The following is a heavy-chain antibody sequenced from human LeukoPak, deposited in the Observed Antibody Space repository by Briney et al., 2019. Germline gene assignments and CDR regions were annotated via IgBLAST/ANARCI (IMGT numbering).Heavy chain of an antibody. CDR3: AKGAPGY. Sequence: SETLSLTCAIYGGSFSDYPWTWIRQPPGKGLEWIGQIKHGGGTKYNPSLNSRVTMSLDTSKNQFSLKMTSVTAADTATYYCAKGAPGYWGQETVGTVSS. CDR1: GGSFSDYP. CDR2: IKHGGGT. V-gene: IGHV4-34*01. J-gene: IGHJ4*02. D-gene: IGHD4/OR15-4a*01.